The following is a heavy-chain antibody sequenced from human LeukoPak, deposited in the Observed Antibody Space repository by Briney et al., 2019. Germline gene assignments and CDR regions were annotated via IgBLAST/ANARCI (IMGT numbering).Heavy chain of an antibody. Sequence: PSETLSLTCTVSGYSIGSGYYWGWIRQPPGKGLEWIGSIYHTGSTDYNPSLKSRVTVSVDTSKNQFSLKLTSVTAADTAVYYCARAGWFGELYYYYYYMDVWGKGTTVTISS. J-gene: IGHJ6*03. D-gene: IGHD3-10*01. V-gene: IGHV4-38-2*02. CDR2: IYHTGST. CDR3: ARAGWFGELYYYYYYMDV. CDR1: GYSIGSGYY.